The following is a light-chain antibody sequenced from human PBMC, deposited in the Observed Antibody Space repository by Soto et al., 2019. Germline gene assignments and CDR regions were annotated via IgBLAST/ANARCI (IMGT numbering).Light chain of an antibody. CDR2: DAS. Sequence: DIQMTQSPSTLSASVGDRVTITCRASQSISSWLAWYQQKPGKAPKLLIYDASSLESGVPSRFSGSGSGTEFTLTISSLQPDDFATYSCQQYNSYSLFGPGTKVDIK. CDR3: QQYNSYSL. J-gene: IGKJ3*01. V-gene: IGKV1-5*01. CDR1: QSISSW.